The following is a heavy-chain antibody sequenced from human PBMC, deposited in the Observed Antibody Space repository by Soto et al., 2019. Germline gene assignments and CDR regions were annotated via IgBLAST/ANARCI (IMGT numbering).Heavy chain of an antibody. D-gene: IGHD3-22*01. J-gene: IGHJ6*02. Sequence: PSETLSLTCTVSGGSVSSGSYYWSWIRQPPGKGLEWIGYIYYSGSTNYNPSLKSRVTISLDTSKNQFSLKLSSVTAADTAVYYCASSTYYYDSSGHYYYYGMDGWGQGTTVTVSS. CDR1: GGSVSSGSYY. CDR3: ASSTYYYDSSGHYYYYGMDG. CDR2: IYYSGST. V-gene: IGHV4-61*01.